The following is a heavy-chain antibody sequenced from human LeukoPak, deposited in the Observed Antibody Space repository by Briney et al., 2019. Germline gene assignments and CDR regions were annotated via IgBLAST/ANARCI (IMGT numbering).Heavy chain of an antibody. CDR3: ARVSSGSYYFDY. CDR2: INTNSGGT. J-gene: IGHJ4*02. Sequence: ASVKVSCKASGYTFTGYYMHWVRQAPGQGIERMGWINTNSGGTNYAQKFQGRVTMTRDTPISTAYMELSRLRSDDTAVYYCARVSSGSYYFDYWGQGTLVTVSS. CDR1: GYTFTGYY. D-gene: IGHD1-26*01. V-gene: IGHV1-2*02.